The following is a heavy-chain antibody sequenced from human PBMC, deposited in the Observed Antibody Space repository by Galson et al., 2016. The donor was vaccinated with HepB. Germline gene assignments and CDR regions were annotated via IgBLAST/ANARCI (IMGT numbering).Heavy chain of an antibody. CDR2: IKSRSDGGTI. V-gene: IGHV3-15*01. Sequence: PRLSCAASGFTFTKAWLSWVRQAPGKGLEWVGRIKSRSDGGTIDYAAPVKGRFTISRDDSKNTLSLQMNNLRTEDTAVYYCTTDLGVGAKTVFDYWGQGTLVTVSS. J-gene: IGHJ4*02. CDR3: TTDLGVGAKTVFDY. CDR1: GFTFTKAW. D-gene: IGHD3-3*01.